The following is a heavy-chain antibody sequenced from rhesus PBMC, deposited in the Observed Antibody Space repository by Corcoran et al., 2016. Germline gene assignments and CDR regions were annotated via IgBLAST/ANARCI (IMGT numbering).Heavy chain of an antibody. J-gene: IGHJ4*01. CDR2: IYGSGSST. CDR1: GGSISRNY. D-gene: IGHD2-21*01. V-gene: IGHV4-169*01. Sequence: QLQLQESGPGLVKPSETLSVTCAVAGGSISRNYWSWIRQPPGKGLEWIGRIYGSGSSTHYNPSLNSRVTLSVDTSKNQLSLKLSSVTAADTAVYYCARHVLGFDYWGQGVLVTVSS. CDR3: ARHVLGFDY.